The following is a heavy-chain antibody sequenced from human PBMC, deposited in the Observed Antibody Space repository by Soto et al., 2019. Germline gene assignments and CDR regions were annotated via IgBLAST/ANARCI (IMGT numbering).Heavy chain of an antibody. D-gene: IGHD3-3*01. CDR1: GGSISSGDYY. J-gene: IGHJ4*02. Sequence: QVQLQESGPGLVKPSQTLSLTCTVSGGSISSGDYYWSWIRQPPGKGREWIGYIYYSGSTYYNPSLKSRVTIAVDTSKNQFSLKLSSVTAADTAVYYCARAEITIFGVEFDYWGQGTLVTVSS. V-gene: IGHV4-30-4*01. CDR3: ARAEITIFGVEFDY. CDR2: IYYSGST.